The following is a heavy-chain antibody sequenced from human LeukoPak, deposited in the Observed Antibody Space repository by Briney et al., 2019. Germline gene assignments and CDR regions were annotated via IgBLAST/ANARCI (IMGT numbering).Heavy chain of an antibody. Sequence: GGSLRLSCAASGFTFSSYWMSWARQAPGKGLEWVANIKQDGSEKYYVDSVKGRFTISRDNAKNSLYLQMNSLRAEDTAVYYCARVFNAAGYYTSHYYFDYWGQGTLVTVSS. CDR3: ARVFNAAGYYTSHYYFDY. CDR2: IKQDGSEK. V-gene: IGHV3-7*01. CDR1: GFTFSSYW. J-gene: IGHJ4*02. D-gene: IGHD3/OR15-3a*01.